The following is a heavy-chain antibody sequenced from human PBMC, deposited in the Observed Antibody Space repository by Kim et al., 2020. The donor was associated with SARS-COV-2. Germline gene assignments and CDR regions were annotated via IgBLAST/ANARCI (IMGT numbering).Heavy chain of an antibody. CDR1: GFTADDYG. CDR3: VRDDSPVGAGY. V-gene: IGHV3-9*02. Sequence: GGSLRLSCVVAGFTADDYGMHWVRQGPGRGLEWVSGILWKSGSSGYADTVKGRFSISRYKAKNSLYLQLDSLSIEDTSFYYCVRDDSPVGAGYWGQGTL. J-gene: IGHJ4*02. D-gene: IGHD1-26*01. CDR2: ILWKSGSS.